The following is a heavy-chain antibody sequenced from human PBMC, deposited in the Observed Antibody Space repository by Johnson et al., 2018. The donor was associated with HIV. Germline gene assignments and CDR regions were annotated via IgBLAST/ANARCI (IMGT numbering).Heavy chain of an antibody. J-gene: IGHJ3*02. V-gene: IGHV3-30*18. CDR1: GFTFSSYG. D-gene: IGHD6-25*01. CDR3: AKGGIDAFDI. Sequence: QVQLVESGGGVVQPGRSLRLSCAASGFTFSSYGVHWVRQAPGKGLEWVAVISYDGSNEYYADSVKGRFTISRDNSKNTVYLEMNSLRAEDTAVYYCAKGGIDAFDIWGQGTMVTVSS. CDR2: ISYDGSNE.